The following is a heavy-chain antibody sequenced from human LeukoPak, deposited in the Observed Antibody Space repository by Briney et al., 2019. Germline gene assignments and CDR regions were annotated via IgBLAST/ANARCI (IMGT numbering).Heavy chain of an antibody. D-gene: IGHD5-12*01. Sequence: SETLSLTCAVHGGSFSGYYWSWIRQPPGKGLEWIGVINHSGSTNYNPSLKSRVTISVDKTNNQYSLRLSAVTASDTGVYYCWRAGRATTTKREFDYWGQGTLVTVSS. V-gene: IGHV4-34*01. J-gene: IGHJ4*02. CDR3: WRAGRATTTKREFDY. CDR2: INHSGST. CDR1: GGSFSGYY.